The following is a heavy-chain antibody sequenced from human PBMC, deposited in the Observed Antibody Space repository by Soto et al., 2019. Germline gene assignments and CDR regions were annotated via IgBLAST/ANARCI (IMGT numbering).Heavy chain of an antibody. D-gene: IGHD3-10*01. CDR2: TFVTGAT. CDR3: ARGRSDSAGSSFGRRMDV. J-gene: IGHJ6*02. Sequence: QVQLQESGPGLVKSSETLSLICFVSGEALGSGQSYWNWIRQAPGKGLEWIGQTFVTGATKYSASRKSRVTMSVDTSKSEIYLTLTSVTAADSATYFCARGRSDSAGSSFGRRMDVWGQGTTVTVSS. V-gene: IGHV4-61*01. CDR1: GEALGSGQSY.